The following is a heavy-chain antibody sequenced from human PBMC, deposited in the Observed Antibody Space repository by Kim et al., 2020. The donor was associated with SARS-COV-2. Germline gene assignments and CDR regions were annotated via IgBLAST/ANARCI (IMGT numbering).Heavy chain of an antibody. D-gene: IGHD3-22*01. J-gene: IGHJ5*01. CDR3: ASLHHHYDGNGFTMNS. CDR1: GFTFSSHG. Sequence: GGSLRLSCAASGFTFSSHGMQWVRQAPGKGLEWVAFISYDGITKYQADSVKGRFTIPRAISRNPLYRQMTSLRGKDTVLYHCASLHHHYDGNGFTMNSW. CDR2: ISYDGITK. V-gene: IGHV3-30*03.